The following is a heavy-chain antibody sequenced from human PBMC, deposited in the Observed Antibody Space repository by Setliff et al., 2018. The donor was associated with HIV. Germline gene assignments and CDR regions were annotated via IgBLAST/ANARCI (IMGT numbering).Heavy chain of an antibody. CDR3: ARGYCSGGSCSSLYDY. CDR2: INAGNGNT. V-gene: IGHV1-3*01. CDR1: GYTFTSYA. D-gene: IGHD2-15*01. J-gene: IGHJ4*02. Sequence: ASVKVSCKASGYTFTSYAMHWVRQAPGQRLEWMGWINAGNGNTKYSQKFQGRVTITRDTSASTTYMELSSLRSEDTAVYYCARGYCSGGSCSSLYDYWGQGTLVTVTS.